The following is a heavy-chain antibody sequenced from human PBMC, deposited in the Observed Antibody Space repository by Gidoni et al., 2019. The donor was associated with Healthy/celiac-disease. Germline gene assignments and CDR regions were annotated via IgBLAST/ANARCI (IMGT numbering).Heavy chain of an antibody. CDR3: ASRGYSYGYYFDY. CDR2: IYYSGST. D-gene: IGHD5-18*01. J-gene: IGHJ4*02. Sequence: QLQLQESGPGLVKPSETLSLTCTVSGGSCSSSSYYWGWIRQPPGKGLEWIGSIYYSGSTYYNPSLKSRVTISVDTSKNQFSLKLSSVTAADTAVYYCASRGYSYGYYFDYWGQGTLVTVSS. V-gene: IGHV4-39*01. CDR1: GGSCSSSSYY.